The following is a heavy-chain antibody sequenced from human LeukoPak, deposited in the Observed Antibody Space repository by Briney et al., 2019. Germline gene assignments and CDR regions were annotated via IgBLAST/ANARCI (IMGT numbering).Heavy chain of an antibody. J-gene: IGHJ4*02. CDR1: GFTVSSNY. D-gene: IGHD6-13*01. V-gene: IGHV3-53*01. CDR3: ARDLSASWYSLGY. CDR2: IYSGGST. Sequence: GGSLRLSCAASGFTVSSNYMNWVRQAPGKGLEWVSVIYSGGSTYYADSVKGRFAISRDNSKNTLYLQMNSLRAENTAVYYCARDLSASWYSLGYWGQGTLVTVSS.